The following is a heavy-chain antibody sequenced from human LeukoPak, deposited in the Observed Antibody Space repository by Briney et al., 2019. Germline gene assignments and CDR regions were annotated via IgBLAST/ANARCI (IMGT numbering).Heavy chain of an antibody. J-gene: IGHJ3*02. CDR1: GGSISSGDYY. CDR3: ARVPIYCSSTSCQNAFDI. CDR2: IYYSGST. V-gene: IGHV4-30-4*02. Sequence: SETLSLTCTVSGGSISSGDYYWSWIRQPPGKGLEWIGYIYYSGSTYYNPSLKSRVTISVDTSKNQFSLKLSSVTAADTAVYYCARVPIYCSSTSCQNAFDIWGQGTMVTVSS. D-gene: IGHD2-2*01.